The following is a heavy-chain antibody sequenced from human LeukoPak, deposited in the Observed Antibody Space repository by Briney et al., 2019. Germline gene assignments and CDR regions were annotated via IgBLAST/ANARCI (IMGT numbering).Heavy chain of an antibody. V-gene: IGHV4-39*07. CDR1: GGSISSSSYY. D-gene: IGHD5-24*01. CDR3: ARDGYNYFLNY. CDR2: ICYSGST. J-gene: IGHJ4*02. Sequence: SETLSLTCTVSGGSISSSSYYWGWIRQPPGKGLEWIGSICYSGSTYYNPSLKSRVTISVDTSKNQFSLKLSSVTAADTAVYYCARDGYNYFLNYWGQGTLVTVSS.